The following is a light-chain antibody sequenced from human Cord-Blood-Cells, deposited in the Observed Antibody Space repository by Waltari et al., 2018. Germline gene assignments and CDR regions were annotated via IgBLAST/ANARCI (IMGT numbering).Light chain of an antibody. V-gene: IGKV1-8*01. CDR2: AAS. CDR1: QWISSY. CDR3: RQYYSYPLT. Sequence: AIRMTQSPSSLSASTGDRVTITCRASQWISSYLAWYQQQPGKAPKLLIYAASTLQSGGPSRFSSSGSGTECTPIISCLQPEDYATYYCRQYYSYPLTFGRGTKVEIK. J-gene: IGKJ4*02.